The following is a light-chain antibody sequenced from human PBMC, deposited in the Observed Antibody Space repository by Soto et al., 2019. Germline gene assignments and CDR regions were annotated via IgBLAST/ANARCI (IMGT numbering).Light chain of an antibody. CDR2: AAS. CDR1: QSISSY. Sequence: DIQMTQSPSSLSASVGDRVTITCRASQSISSYLNWYQHKPGKAPKLLIYAASSLQSGVPSRFSGSGSGTEFTLTISSLQSEDFAVYYCQQYNNWPPFTFGPGTKVDIK. J-gene: IGKJ3*01. V-gene: IGKV1-39*01. CDR3: QQYNNWPPFT.